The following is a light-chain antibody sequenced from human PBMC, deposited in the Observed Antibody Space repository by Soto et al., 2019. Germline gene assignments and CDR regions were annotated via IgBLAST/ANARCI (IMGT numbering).Light chain of an antibody. J-gene: IGLJ3*02. CDR3: CSYVYSNSWV. V-gene: IGLV2-23*01. Sequence: QSALTQPASVSGSPGQSITISCTGSNNEALNYDVVSWYQHHPGQVPKLIIYEGNKRPSGVSSRFSASRSGNMASLTISGLQAEDEANYYCCSYVYSNSWVFGGGTKLTVL. CDR1: NNEALNYDV. CDR2: EGN.